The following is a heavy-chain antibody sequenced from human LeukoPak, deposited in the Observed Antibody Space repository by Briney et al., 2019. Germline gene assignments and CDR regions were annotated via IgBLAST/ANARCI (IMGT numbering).Heavy chain of an antibody. J-gene: IGHJ3*02. CDR3: ARVRIVGAPTDAFDI. CDR1: GFTFSNYG. Sequence: ASVKVSCKASGFTFSNYGISWVRQAPGQGLEWMGWISAYNGNTNYAQKLQGRVTLTTDTSTSTAFMELSSLRSDDTAVYYCARVRIVGAPTDAFDIWGQGTMVTVSS. CDR2: ISAYNGNT. D-gene: IGHD1-26*01. V-gene: IGHV1-18*01.